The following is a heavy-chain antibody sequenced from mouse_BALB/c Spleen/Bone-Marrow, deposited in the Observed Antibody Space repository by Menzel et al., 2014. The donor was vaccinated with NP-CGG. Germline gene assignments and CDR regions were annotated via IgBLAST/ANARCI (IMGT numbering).Heavy chain of an antibody. Sequence: QVQLKESGPELVKPGASVKVSCKASGYTFTSCYIHWVKQSPGQGLEWIGWIYPGDGSTEYNEKFKGKTTLTADKSSSTAYMLLSSLTSEDSAIYFCARPDGNYESYFDYWGQGTTLTVSS. CDR2: IYPGDGST. D-gene: IGHD2-1*01. CDR3: ARPDGNYESYFDY. CDR1: GYTFTSCY. J-gene: IGHJ2*01. V-gene: IGHV1S56*01.